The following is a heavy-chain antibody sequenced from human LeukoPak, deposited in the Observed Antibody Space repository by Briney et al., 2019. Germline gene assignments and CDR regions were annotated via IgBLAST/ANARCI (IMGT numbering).Heavy chain of an antibody. J-gene: IGHJ4*02. CDR2: TYYRSKWYN. D-gene: IGHD2-15*01. Sequence: SHNLSLTCAITGDSVSSNSAAWNWIRQSPSRGLEWLGRTYYRSKWYNDYAVSVKSRITINPDTSKNQFSLQLNSVTPEDTAVYYCARVSCSGGSCYSDFDYWGQGTLVTVSS. CDR3: ARVSCSGGSCYSDFDY. CDR1: GDSVSSNSAA. V-gene: IGHV6-1*01.